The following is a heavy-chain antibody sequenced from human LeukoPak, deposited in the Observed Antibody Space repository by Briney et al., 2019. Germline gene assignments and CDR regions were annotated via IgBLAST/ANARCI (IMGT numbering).Heavy chain of an antibody. J-gene: IGHJ4*02. V-gene: IGHV1-46*01. CDR2: INPSGGST. D-gene: IGHD2-21*02. CDR1: GYSFTNYY. CDR3: ARGPGGVVVTANPVDY. Sequence: ASVKVSCKASGYSFTNYYMHWVRQAPGQGLEWMGIINPSGGSTSYAQKFQGRVTMTRDTSTSTAYMELSSLRSEDTAVYYCARGPGGVVVTANPVDYWGQGTLVTVSS.